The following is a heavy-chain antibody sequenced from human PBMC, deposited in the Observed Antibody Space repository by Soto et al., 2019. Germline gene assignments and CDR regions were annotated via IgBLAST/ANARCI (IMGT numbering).Heavy chain of an antibody. CDR2: VYPGDSDT. D-gene: IGHD2-21*01. V-gene: IGHV5-51*01. CDR3: ARVMISTTTLFYFDF. J-gene: IGHJ4*02. Sequence: ESLKISFKGAGYSFTTYWIAWVRQMPGKGLEWMGIVYPGDSDTRYSPSFQGQVTISGDKSINTAYLHWSSLKASDTAMYYCARVMISTTTLFYFDFWGQGTLVTVSS. CDR1: GYSFTTYW.